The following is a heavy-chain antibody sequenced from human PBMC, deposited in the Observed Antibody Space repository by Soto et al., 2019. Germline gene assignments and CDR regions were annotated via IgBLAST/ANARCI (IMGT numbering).Heavy chain of an antibody. Sequence: PSETLSLTCTVSGGSISSYYWSWIRQPPGKGLEWIGYIYYSRSTNYNPSLKSRITISVDTSKNQFSLKLSSVTAADTAVYYCARERPDGSRLDPWGQGTLVTVSS. CDR2: IYYSRST. CDR3: ARERPDGSRLDP. J-gene: IGHJ5*02. D-gene: IGHD6-13*01. V-gene: IGHV4-59*01. CDR1: GGSISSYY.